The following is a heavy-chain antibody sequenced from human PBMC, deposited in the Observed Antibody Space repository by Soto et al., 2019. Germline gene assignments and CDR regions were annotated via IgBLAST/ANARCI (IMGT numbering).Heavy chain of an antibody. CDR1: GGSINNYY. V-gene: IGHV4-59*08. Sequence: QVQLQESGPGLVKPSETLSLTCTVSGGSINNYYWSWIRQPPGKGLEWIGYIYYTGSTNYNPSLKSRVTISLDTSKNQFSLKLSSVTAADTAVYYCARHSWELRKTFDYWGQGTLVTVSS. J-gene: IGHJ4*01. CDR3: ARHSWELRKTFDY. D-gene: IGHD1-7*01. CDR2: IYYTGST.